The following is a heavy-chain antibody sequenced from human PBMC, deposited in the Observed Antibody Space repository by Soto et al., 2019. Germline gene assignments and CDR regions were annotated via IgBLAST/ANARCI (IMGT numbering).Heavy chain of an antibody. D-gene: IGHD6-6*01. Sequence: PSETLSLTCTVSGASVSSASYYWSWIRQPPGKGLEWIGYIYYSGRTDYNPSLKSRVTISLDTSKNQFSLKLSSVTAADTAVYYCARSMYSTSAQLYYGMDVWGQGTTVTVS. V-gene: IGHV4-61*01. J-gene: IGHJ6*02. CDR3: ARSMYSTSAQLYYGMDV. CDR2: IYYSGRT. CDR1: GASVSSASYY.